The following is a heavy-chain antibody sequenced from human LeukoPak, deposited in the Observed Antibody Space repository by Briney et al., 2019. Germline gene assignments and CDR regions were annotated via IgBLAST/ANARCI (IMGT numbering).Heavy chain of an antibody. CDR3: ARGDQLELFYFDY. CDR1: GYTFTSYD. Sequence: ASVTVSCTASGYTFTSYDINWVRQATGQGLEWMGWMNPNSGNTGYAQKFQGRVTMTRNTSISTAYMELSSLRSEDTAVYYCARGDQLELFYFDYWGQGTLVTVSS. J-gene: IGHJ4*02. CDR2: MNPNSGNT. D-gene: IGHD1-1*01. V-gene: IGHV1-8*01.